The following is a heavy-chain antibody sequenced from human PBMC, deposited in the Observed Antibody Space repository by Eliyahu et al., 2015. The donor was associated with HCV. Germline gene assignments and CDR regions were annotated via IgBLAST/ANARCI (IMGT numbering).Heavy chain of an antibody. CDR3: TTLQSGVGPFDY. J-gene: IGHJ4*02. CDR1: GFTFNNAW. V-gene: IGHV3-15*01. CDR2: IKRKPDGGTT. D-gene: IGHD2-15*01. Sequence: EVQLVESGGGLVKPGGSLRLSRAASGFTFNNAWMSWVRQAPGKGLEWVGLIKRKPDGGTTDYAAPVKGRFTISRDDSKNTLYLQMNSLKTEDTAVYFCTTLQSGVGPFDYWGQGTLVTVSS.